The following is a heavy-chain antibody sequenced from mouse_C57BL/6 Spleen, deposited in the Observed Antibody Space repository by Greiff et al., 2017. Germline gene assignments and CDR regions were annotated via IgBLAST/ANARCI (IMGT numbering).Heavy chain of an antibody. D-gene: IGHD2-5*01. Sequence: VQLKQSGPELVKPGASVKMSCKASGYTFTDYNMHWVKQSHGKSLEWIGYINPNNGGTSYNQKFKGKATLTVNKSSSTAYMELRSLTSEDSAVYYCASGSNYDAMDYWGQGTSVTVSS. CDR3: ASGSNYDAMDY. CDR2: INPNNGGT. CDR1: GYTFTDYN. J-gene: IGHJ4*01. V-gene: IGHV1-22*01.